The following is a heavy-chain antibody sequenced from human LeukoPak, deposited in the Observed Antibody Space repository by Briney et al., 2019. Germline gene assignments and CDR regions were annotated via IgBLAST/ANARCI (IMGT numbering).Heavy chain of an antibody. J-gene: IGHJ4*02. CDR1: GYTLTELS. Sequence: ASVKVSCKVSGYTLTELSKHWVRQAPGKGLEWMGGFDPEDGETIYAQKLQGRVTMTTDTSTSTAYMELRSLRSDDTAVYYCARDPPYYYDSSGYYIDYWGQGTLVTVSS. D-gene: IGHD3-22*01. V-gene: IGHV1-24*01. CDR2: FDPEDGET. CDR3: ARDPPYYYDSSGYYIDY.